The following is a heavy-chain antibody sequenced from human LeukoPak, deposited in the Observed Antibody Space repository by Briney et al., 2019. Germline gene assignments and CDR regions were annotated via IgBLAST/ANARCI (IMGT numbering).Heavy chain of an antibody. CDR3: AKPVVYSSPTLDY. CDR2: IRASTDTT. CDR1: GFTLGSYA. V-gene: IGHV3-23*01. Sequence: GGSLRLSCAASGFTLGSYAMSRVRQAPGKGLEWVSAIRASTDTTYYAESVRGRFTISRDNSKNTLYLEMNSLRAEDTAVYYCAKPVVYSSPTLDYWGQGTLVTVSS. D-gene: IGHD2-2*01. J-gene: IGHJ4*02.